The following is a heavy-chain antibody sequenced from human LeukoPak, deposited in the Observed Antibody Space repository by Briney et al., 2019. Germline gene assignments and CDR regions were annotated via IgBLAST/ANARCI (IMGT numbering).Heavy chain of an antibody. Sequence: GGSLRLSCAASGFTFSDYYMSWIRQAPGKGLEWVSYISSSGSTIYYADSVKGRFTISRDNAKNSLYLQMNSLRAEDTAVYYCARIKRVLRYVDWLFLFDYWGQGTLVTVSS. CDR3: ARIKRVLRYVDWLFLFDY. CDR1: GFTFSDYY. D-gene: IGHD3-9*01. V-gene: IGHV3-11*01. J-gene: IGHJ4*02. CDR2: ISSSGSTI.